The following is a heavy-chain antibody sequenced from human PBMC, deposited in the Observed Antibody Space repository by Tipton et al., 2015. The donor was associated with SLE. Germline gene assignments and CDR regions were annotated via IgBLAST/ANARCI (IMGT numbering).Heavy chain of an antibody. D-gene: IGHD3-10*01. CDR2: IYSGGST. J-gene: IGHJ4*02. CDR1: GFTFSSYS. Sequence: SLRLSCAASGFTFSSYSMNWVRQAPGKGLEWVSVIYSGGSTYYADSVKGRFTISRDNSKNTLYLQINSLRAEDTAVYYCAREDGSGSCYDYWGQGTLVTVSS. CDR3: AREDGSGSCYDY. V-gene: IGHV3-53*01.